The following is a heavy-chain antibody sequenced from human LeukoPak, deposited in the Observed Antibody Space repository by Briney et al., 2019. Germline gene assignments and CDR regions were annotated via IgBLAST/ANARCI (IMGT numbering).Heavy chain of an antibody. D-gene: IGHD6-13*01. J-gene: IGHJ4*02. V-gene: IGHV3-21*01. Sequence: GGSLRLSCAASGFTFSSYSMNWVCQAPGKGLEWVSSISSSSSYIYYADSGKGRFTISRDNAKNSLYMQMNSLRAEDTAVYYCARDSGIAAAGTWGPNDYWGQGTLVTVSS. CDR3: ARDSGIAAAGTWGPNDY. CDR1: GFTFSSYS. CDR2: ISSSSSYI.